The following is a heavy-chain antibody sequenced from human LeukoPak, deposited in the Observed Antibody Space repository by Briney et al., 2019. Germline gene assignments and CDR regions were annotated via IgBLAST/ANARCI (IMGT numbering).Heavy chain of an antibody. Sequence: GASVKVSCKASGYTFTGHYMHWARQAPGQGPEWMGWINPKTGDRHSAQNFQGRVTMTRDPSISSVYMELSRLRPDDTAVYYCAREGWDRTDTAAFDHWGQGTPVTVSS. D-gene: IGHD1-14*01. CDR3: AREGWDRTDTAAFDH. V-gene: IGHV1-2*02. CDR2: INPKTGDR. CDR1: GYTFTGHY. J-gene: IGHJ4*02.